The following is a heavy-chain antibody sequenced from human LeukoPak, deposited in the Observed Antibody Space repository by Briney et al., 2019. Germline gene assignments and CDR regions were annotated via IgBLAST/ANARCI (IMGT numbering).Heavy chain of an antibody. CDR1: GGSISSYY. D-gene: IGHD4-17*01. J-gene: IGHJ4*02. V-gene: IGHV4-59*01. CDR3: ARGDYGDYPFDY. Sequence: SETLSLTCTVSGGSISSYYWSWIRQPPGMGLEWIGYIYYSGSTNYNPSLKSRVTISVDTSKNQFSLKLSSVTAADTAVYYCARGDYGDYPFDYWGQGTLVTVSS. CDR2: IYYSGST.